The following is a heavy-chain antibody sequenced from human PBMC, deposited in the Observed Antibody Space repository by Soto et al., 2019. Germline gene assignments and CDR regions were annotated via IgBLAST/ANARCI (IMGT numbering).Heavy chain of an antibody. CDR3: AKARCTGNSCYVPDY. D-gene: IGHD2-8*02. Sequence: GGSLRLSCAASGFTFNSYTMAWVRQAPGKGLERVSSISGSGGSPSYADSVQGRFTISRDNSRNTISLQMNSLRAEDTATYYCAKARCTGNSCYVPDYWGHGSPVTSPQ. CDR1: GFTFNSYT. V-gene: IGHV3-23*01. CDR2: ISGSGGSP. J-gene: IGHJ4*01.